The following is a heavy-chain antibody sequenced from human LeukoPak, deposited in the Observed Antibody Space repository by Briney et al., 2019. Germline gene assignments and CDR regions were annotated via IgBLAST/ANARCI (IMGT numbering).Heavy chain of an antibody. V-gene: IGHV1-8*01. CDR2: MNPNSGNT. D-gene: IGHD3-10*01. J-gene: IGHJ6*03. Sequence: ASVKVSCKASGYTFTSYDINWVRQATGQGLEWRGWMNPNSGNTGYAQKFQGRVTMTRNTSISTAYMELSSLRSEDTAVYYCARGSITMVRGVITYYYYMDVWGKGTTVTISS. CDR1: GYTFTSYD. CDR3: ARGSITMVRGVITYYYYMDV.